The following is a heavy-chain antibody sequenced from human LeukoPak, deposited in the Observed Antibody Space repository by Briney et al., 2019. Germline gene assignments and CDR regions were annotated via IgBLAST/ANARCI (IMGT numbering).Heavy chain of an antibody. CDR2: IIPIFGTA. Sequence: ASVKVSCKASGGTFSSYAISWVRQAPGQGLEWMGGIIPIFGTANYAQKFQGRVTITADKSTSTAYMELSSLRSEDTAVYYCASYGITMVRGVTYWFDPWGQGTLVTVSS. V-gene: IGHV1-69*06. J-gene: IGHJ5*02. CDR1: GGTFSSYA. D-gene: IGHD3-10*01. CDR3: ASYGITMVRGVTYWFDP.